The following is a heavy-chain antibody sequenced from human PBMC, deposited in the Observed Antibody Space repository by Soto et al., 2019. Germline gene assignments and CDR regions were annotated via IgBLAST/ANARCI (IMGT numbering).Heavy chain of an antibody. CDR3: AKDRRAGGNYGFYSDF. Sequence: GALRLSCAASGFTFSSYGMTWVRQAPGKGLEWVSFSSATGAGTYYADSVKGRFTISRDNSKNTLYLQMTSLRADDTAVYYCAKDRRAGGNYGFYSDFWGQGALVTVSS. V-gene: IGHV3-23*01. CDR2: SSATGAGT. CDR1: GFTFSSYG. D-gene: IGHD1-7*01. J-gene: IGHJ4*02.